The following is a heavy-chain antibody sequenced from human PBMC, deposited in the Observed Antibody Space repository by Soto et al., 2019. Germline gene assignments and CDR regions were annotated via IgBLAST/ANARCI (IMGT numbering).Heavy chain of an antibody. V-gene: IGHV3-23*01. CDR3: AKSVLGSYYFDY. J-gene: IGHJ4*02. CDR2: ISGSGGST. Sequence: GGSLRLSCAASGFTFSSHAMSWVRQAPGKGLEWVSAISGSGGSTYYADSVKGRFTISRDNSKNTLYLQMNSLRAEDTAVYYCAKSVLGSYYFDYWGQGTLVTVSS. CDR1: GFTFSSHA. D-gene: IGHD3-10*01.